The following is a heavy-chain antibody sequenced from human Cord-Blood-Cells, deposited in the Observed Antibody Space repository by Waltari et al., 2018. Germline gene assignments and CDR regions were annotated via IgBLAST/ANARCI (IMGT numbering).Heavy chain of an antibody. Sequence: QAQLVQSGAEVKKPGASVKVSCKPSGSTLTGYYLPRVRHAPGQGLEWMGWINPNSGGTNYAQKFQGRVTMTRDTFISTAYMELSRLRSDDTAVYYCARDPTAMVRGVIAYYYGMDVWGQGTTVTVSS. D-gene: IGHD3-10*01. J-gene: IGHJ6*02. CDR2: INPNSGGT. CDR3: ARDPTAMVRGVIAYYYGMDV. CDR1: GSTLTGYY. V-gene: IGHV1-2*02.